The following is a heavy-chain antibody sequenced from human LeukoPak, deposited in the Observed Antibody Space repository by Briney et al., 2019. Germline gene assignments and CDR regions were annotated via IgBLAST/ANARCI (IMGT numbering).Heavy chain of an antibody. D-gene: IGHD3/OR15-3a*01. V-gene: IGHV1-18*01. J-gene: IGHJ6*03. CDR3: ASGHYSYYYMDV. CDR2: ISAYNGYT. Sequence: GAAVKVPCTASGYTFTHFGISWVRQAPGQGLEGMGCISAYNGYTNYAQNFQGRVTMTTDTSTSTAYMELRSLSSDDTAVYYCASGHYSYYYMDVWGKGATVTVSS. CDR1: GYTFTHFG.